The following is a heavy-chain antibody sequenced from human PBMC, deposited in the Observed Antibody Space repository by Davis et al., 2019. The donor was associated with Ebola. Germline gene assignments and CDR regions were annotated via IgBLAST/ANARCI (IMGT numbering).Heavy chain of an antibody. Sequence: ASVTVSCKTSGYIFTGYYMHWVRQAPGQGLEWLGWINPNTDDRGYVQKFQDRVTMTRDTSINHVYMQLSGVTSDDTAVYFCARESGYCSSTSCSKQSFDYWGQGTLVTVSS. D-gene: IGHD2-2*01. V-gene: IGHV1-2*02. CDR2: INPNTDDR. J-gene: IGHJ4*02. CDR1: GYIFTGYY. CDR3: ARESGYCSSTSCSKQSFDY.